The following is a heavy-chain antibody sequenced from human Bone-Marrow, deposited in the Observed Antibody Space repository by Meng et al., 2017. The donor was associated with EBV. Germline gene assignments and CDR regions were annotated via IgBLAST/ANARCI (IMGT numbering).Heavy chain of an antibody. CDR3: ARDKLGGSYYFDY. J-gene: IGHJ4*02. CDR2: ISSSGSTI. Sequence: GGGFVQALCLLSLSCSLSGFTFSAYYMSWIRQAPGKGLEWVSYISSSGSTIYYADSVKGRFTISRDNAKNSLYLQMNSLRAEDTAVYYCARDKLGGSYYFDYWGQGTLVTVSS. CDR1: GFTFSAYY. D-gene: IGHD1-26*01. V-gene: IGHV3-11*01.